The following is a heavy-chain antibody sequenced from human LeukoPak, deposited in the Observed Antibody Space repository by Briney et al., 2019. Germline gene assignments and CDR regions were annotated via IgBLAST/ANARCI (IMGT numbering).Heavy chain of an antibody. CDR1: GYTFTGHY. CDR2: INPSGGST. D-gene: IGHD4-23*01. V-gene: IGHV1-46*01. Sequence: ASVKVSCTASGYTFTGHYMHWVRQAPGQGLEWMGIINPSGGSTSYARKFQGRATVTRDMSTSTVYMELSSLRSEDTAVYSCARDLYGANSGAFDIWGQGTMVTVSS. J-gene: IGHJ3*02. CDR3: ARDLYGANSGAFDI.